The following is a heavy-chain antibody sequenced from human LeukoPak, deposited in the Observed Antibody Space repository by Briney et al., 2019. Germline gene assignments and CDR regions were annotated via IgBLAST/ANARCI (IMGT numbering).Heavy chain of an antibody. Sequence: GGSLGLSCEASGFSFSAAWMTWVRQAPGKGLEWVATIKNDGSDKYYVDSVKGRFTLSRDNAKNSVYLQMNSLRVEDTAVYYCVNLGYSDGGQGTLVTASS. CDR1: GFSFSAAW. D-gene: IGHD5-12*01. J-gene: IGHJ4*02. V-gene: IGHV3-7*01. CDR3: VNLGYSD. CDR2: IKNDGSDK.